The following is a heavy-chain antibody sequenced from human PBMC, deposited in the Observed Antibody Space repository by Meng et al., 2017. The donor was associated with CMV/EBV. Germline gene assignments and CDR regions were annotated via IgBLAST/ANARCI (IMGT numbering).Heavy chain of an antibody. V-gene: IGHV4-59*01. CDR1: GGSISSYY. D-gene: IGHD6-13*01. CDR3: ARAAGSSWYREYYYGMDV. CDR2: IYYSGST. Sequence: GSLRLSCTVSGGSISSYYWSWIRQPPGKGLEWIGYIYYSGSTNYNPSLKSRVTISVDTSKNQFSLKLSSVTAADTAVYYSARAAGSSWYREYYYGMDVWGQGTTVTVSS. J-gene: IGHJ6*02.